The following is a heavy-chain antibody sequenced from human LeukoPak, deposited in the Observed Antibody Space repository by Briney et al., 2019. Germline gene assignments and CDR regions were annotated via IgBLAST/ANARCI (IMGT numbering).Heavy chain of an antibody. CDR3: AKGSRTGEVDY. D-gene: IGHD1-26*01. CDR1: GFTFSSYG. Sequence: GRSLRLSCAASGFTFSSYGVHWVRQAPGKGLEWVAVISYDGSNKYYADSVKGRFTISRDNSKNTLYLQMNSLRAEDTAVYYCAKGSRTGEVDYWGQGTLVTVSS. J-gene: IGHJ4*02. CDR2: ISYDGSNK. V-gene: IGHV3-30*18.